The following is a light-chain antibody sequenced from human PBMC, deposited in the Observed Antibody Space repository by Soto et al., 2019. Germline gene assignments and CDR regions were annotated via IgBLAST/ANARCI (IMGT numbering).Light chain of an antibody. CDR2: DAS. CDR3: KQRSNFPAT. J-gene: IGKJ5*01. CDR1: QSVSSY. Sequence: EIVLTQSPATLSLSPGERATLSCRASQSVSSYLAWYQQKPGQAPRLLIYDASNRATGIPARFSGSGSGTDFTLTISSLEPEDFAVYYCKQRSNFPATFGQGTRLEIK. V-gene: IGKV3-11*01.